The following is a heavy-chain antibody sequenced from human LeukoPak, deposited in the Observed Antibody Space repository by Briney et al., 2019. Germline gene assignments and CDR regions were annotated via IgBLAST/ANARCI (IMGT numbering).Heavy chain of an antibody. Sequence: PGGSLRLSCAASGFTVSSNYMSWVRQAPGKGLEWVSVIYSGGSTYYADSVKGRFTISRDNSKNTLYLQMNSLRAEDTAVYYCARTVADHYYYYYYMDVWGKGTTVTISS. CDR3: ARTVADHYYYYYYMDV. V-gene: IGHV3-53*01. CDR1: GFTVSSNY. J-gene: IGHJ6*03. CDR2: IYSGGST.